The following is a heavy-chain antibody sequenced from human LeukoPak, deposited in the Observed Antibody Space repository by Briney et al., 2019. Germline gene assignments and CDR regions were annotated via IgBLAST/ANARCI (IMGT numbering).Heavy chain of an antibody. CDR1: GFTFDDYA. J-gene: IGHJ4*02. CDR3: AKDTGVGSSWYYFDY. D-gene: IGHD6-13*01. V-gene: IGHV3-9*01. Sequence: GGSLRLSCAASGFTFDDYAMHWVRQAPGKGLEWVSGISWNSGSIGYADSVKGRFTISRDNAKNSLYLQMNSLRAEDTALYYCAKDTGVGSSWYYFDYWGQGTLVTVSS. CDR2: ISWNSGSI.